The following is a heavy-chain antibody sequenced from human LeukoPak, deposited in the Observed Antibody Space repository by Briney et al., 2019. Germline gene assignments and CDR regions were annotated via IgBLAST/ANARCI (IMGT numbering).Heavy chain of an antibody. CDR3: ASYHDYGGNPDY. Sequence: ASVKVSCKASGYTFTSYYMHWVRQAPGQGLEWMGRINPNSGGTNYAQKFQGRVTMTRDTSISTAYMELSRLRSDDTAVYYCASYHDYGGNPDYWGQGTLVTVSS. CDR1: GYTFTSYY. CDR2: INPNSGGT. J-gene: IGHJ4*02. D-gene: IGHD4-23*01. V-gene: IGHV1-2*06.